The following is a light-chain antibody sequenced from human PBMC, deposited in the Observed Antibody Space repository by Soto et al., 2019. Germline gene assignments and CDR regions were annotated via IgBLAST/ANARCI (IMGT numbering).Light chain of an antibody. CDR3: HHYGGSVTWT. CDR1: QSVTANY. CDR2: AAS. V-gene: IGKV3-20*01. Sequence: EVVLTPSPGTVSLSPGERATLSCRASQSVTANYLAWYQQKHGQAPRLLIYAASSRATGIPDRFSGRGSGTDVSLSISSLERVDFAMYDCHHYGGSVTWTLGQVNKVELK. J-gene: IGKJ1*01.